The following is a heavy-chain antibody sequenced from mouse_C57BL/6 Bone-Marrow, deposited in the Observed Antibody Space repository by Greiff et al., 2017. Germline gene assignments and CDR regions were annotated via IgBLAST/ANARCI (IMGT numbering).Heavy chain of an antibody. Sequence: QVQLQQPGAELVKPGASVKLSCKASGYTFTSYWMHWVKQRPGQGLEWIGMIHPKSGSTNYNEKFKSKSTLTVDKSSSTAYMQLSSLTSEDSAVDYCARSPRGLDRGNYWYFWGRGTALTVTA. V-gene: IGHV1-64*01. CDR1: GYTFTSYW. CDR3: ARSPRGLDRGNYWYF. D-gene: IGHD2-1*01. J-gene: IGHJ2*01. CDR2: IHPKSGST.